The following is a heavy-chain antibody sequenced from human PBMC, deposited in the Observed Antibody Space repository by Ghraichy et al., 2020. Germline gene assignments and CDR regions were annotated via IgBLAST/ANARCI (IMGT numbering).Heavy chain of an antibody. CDR1: GFTFSSYA. CDR3: AKDGTEGEYSSGWYFDY. Sequence: GGSLRLSCAASGFTFSSYAMSWVRQAPGKGLEWVSAISGSGGSTYYADSVKGRFTISRDNSKNTLYLQMNSLRAEDTAVYYCAKDGTEGEYSSGWYFDYWGQGTLVTVSS. CDR2: ISGSGGST. D-gene: IGHD6-19*01. J-gene: IGHJ4*02. V-gene: IGHV3-23*01.